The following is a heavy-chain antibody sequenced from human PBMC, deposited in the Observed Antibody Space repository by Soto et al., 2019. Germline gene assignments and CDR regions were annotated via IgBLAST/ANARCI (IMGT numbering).Heavy chain of an antibody. Sequence: QVHLVQSGAEVRKPGASVKGSCKTSGYTFSKLGISWVRQAPGQGLQWMGWITAFNGNTNYEERFQGRVTMTTDTSTSTAYRELRNLRSDDTAVYYCARDLGGVEVPGVTRADVWGQGTTVTVSS. CDR1: GYTFSKLG. CDR2: ITAFNGNT. CDR3: ARDLGGVEVPGVTRADV. D-gene: IGHD2-15*01. V-gene: IGHV1-18*01. J-gene: IGHJ6*02.